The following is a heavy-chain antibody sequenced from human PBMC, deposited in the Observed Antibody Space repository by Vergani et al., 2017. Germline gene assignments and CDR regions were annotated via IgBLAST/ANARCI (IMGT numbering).Heavy chain of an antibody. CDR3: VRGRVDNDY. Sequence: QVQLQQWGAGLLKPSETLSLTCAVSGGSFSGYYWSWIRQPPGKGLEWIGEINHSGRTNYNPSLQSRVTLSVDTSKNQFSLKLSYVTAADTAVYYCVRGRVDNDYWGQGTLVTVSS. D-gene: IGHD2-15*01. V-gene: IGHV4-34*01. J-gene: IGHJ4*02. CDR2: INHSGRT. CDR1: GGSFSGYY.